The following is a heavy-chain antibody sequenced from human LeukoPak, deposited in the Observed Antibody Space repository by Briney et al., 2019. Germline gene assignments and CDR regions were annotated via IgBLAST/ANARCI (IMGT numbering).Heavy chain of an antibody. J-gene: IGHJ4*02. V-gene: IGHV3-23*01. D-gene: IGHD2-2*02. CDR1: GFTFSSYA. CDR2: ISGSGGST. CDR3: AKPPVVGPAAIGYFDY. Sequence: GGSLRLSCAASGFTFSSYAMSWVRQAPGKGLEWVSAISGSGGSTYYADSVKGRFTISRDNSKNTQYLQMNSLRAEDTAVYYCAKPPVVGPAAIGYFDYWGQGTLVTVSS.